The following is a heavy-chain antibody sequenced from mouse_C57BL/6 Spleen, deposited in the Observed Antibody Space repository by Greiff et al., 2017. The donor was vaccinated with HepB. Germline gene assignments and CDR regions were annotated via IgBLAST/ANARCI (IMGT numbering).Heavy chain of an antibody. D-gene: IGHD1-1*01. CDR3: ARGGYYGPFDY. CDR1: GYAFSSSW. Sequence: QVQLKESGPELVKPGASVKISCKASGYAFSSSWMNWVKQRPGKGLEWIGRIYPGDGDTNYNGKFKGKATLTADKSSSTAYMQLSSLTSEDSAVYFCARGGYYGPFDYWGQGTTLTVSS. V-gene: IGHV1-82*01. J-gene: IGHJ2*01. CDR2: IYPGDGDT.